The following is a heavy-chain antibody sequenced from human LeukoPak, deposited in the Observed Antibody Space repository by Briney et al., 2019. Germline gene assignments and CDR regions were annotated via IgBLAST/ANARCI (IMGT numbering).Heavy chain of an antibody. Sequence: GGSLRLSCAASGFTFSSYAMHWVRQAPGKGLEWVAVISYDGSNKYYADSVKGRFTISRDNSKNTLYLQMNSLRAEDTAVYYCARDRATTTVVMSIRSGFDYWGQGTLVTVSS. J-gene: IGHJ4*02. D-gene: IGHD4-17*01. CDR1: GFTFSSYA. V-gene: IGHV3-30-3*01. CDR3: ARDRATTTVVMSIRSGFDY. CDR2: ISYDGSNK.